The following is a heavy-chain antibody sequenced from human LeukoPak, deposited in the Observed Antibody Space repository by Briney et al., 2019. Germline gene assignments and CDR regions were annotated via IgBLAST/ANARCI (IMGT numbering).Heavy chain of an antibody. CDR3: ARDVGANNWFDP. V-gene: IGHV3-66*01. CDR2: IYSGGST. D-gene: IGHD1-26*01. CDR1: GFTVSSNY. J-gene: IGHJ5*02. Sequence: SGGSLRLSCAASGFTVSSNYMSWVRQAPGKGLDWVSAIYSGGSTYYADSVKGRFTISRDNSKNTLYLQMNSLRAEDTAVYYCARDVGANNWFDPWGQGTLVTVSS.